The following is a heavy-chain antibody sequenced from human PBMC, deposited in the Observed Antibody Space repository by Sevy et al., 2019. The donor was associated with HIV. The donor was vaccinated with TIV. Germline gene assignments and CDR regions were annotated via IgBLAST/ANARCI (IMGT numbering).Heavy chain of an antibody. CDR3: ARDPTFSSDTRGYYPFDS. CDR1: EFTFSSYW. Sequence: GGSLRLSCAASEFTFSSYWMSWVRQAPGKGLEWVAVISYDGSNKHYAASVKGRFTISRDNSRNTLFLQMNSLRLDDTAVYYCARDPTFSSDTRGYYPFDSWGQGTLVTVSS. CDR2: ISYDGSNK. V-gene: IGHV3-30*03. D-gene: IGHD3-22*01. J-gene: IGHJ4*02.